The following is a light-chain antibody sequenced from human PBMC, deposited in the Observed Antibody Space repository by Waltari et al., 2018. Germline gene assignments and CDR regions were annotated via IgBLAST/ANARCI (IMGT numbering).Light chain of an antibody. V-gene: IGLV3-10*01. J-gene: IGLJ1*01. CDR3: HSLNSVGNGYV. CDR1: ALPTKY. CDR2: DDI. Sequence: SNELTQPPSVSVSPGQTVRITCSGDALPTKYASWYQQKSGQAPVLVICDDITRPAGIPGGFSGSSSGTVATLTISGAQVEDEADYYCHSLNSVGNGYVFGTGTKFTVL.